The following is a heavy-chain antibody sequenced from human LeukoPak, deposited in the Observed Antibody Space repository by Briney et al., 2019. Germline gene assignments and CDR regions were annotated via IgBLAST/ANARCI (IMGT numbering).Heavy chain of an antibody. CDR3: ARDSRGHDAFDI. D-gene: IGHD3-10*01. V-gene: IGHV3-23*01. CDR1: GFTFSSYA. CDR2: VSGSGGNT. J-gene: IGHJ3*02. Sequence: GGSLRLSCAASGFTFSSYAMSWVRQAPGKGLEWVSGVSGSGGNTYYADSVKGRFTISRDNSKNTLYLQMNSLRAEDTAVYYCARDSRGHDAFDIWGQGTMVTVSS.